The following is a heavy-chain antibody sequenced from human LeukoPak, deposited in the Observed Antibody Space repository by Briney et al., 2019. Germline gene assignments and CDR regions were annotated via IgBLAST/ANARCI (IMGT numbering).Heavy chain of an antibody. Sequence: RASVKVSCKASGYTFTSYDISWVRQAPGQGLEWMGRIIPILGIANYAQKFQGRVTITADKSTSTAYMELSSLRSEDTAVYYCARGDGYNRLDYWGQGTLVTVSS. CDR1: GYTFTSYD. D-gene: IGHD5-24*01. CDR2: IIPILGIA. CDR3: ARGDGYNRLDY. V-gene: IGHV1-69*04. J-gene: IGHJ4*02.